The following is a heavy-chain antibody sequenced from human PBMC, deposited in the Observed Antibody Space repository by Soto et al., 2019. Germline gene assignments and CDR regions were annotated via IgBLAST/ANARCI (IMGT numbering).Heavy chain of an antibody. CDR3: ARDVGVFRQQLMLYNWFDP. V-gene: IGHV1-69*04. J-gene: IGHJ5*02. CDR1: GGTFSSYA. D-gene: IGHD6-13*01. CDR2: IIPILGIA. Sequence: ASVKVSCKASGGTFSSYAISWVRQAPGQGLEWMGRIIPILGIANYAQKFQGRVTITADKSTSTAYMELSSLRSEDTAVYYCARDVGVFRQQLMLYNWFDPWGQGTLVTVSS.